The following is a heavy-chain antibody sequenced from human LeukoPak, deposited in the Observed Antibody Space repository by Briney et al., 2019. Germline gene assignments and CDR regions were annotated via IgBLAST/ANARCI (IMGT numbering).Heavy chain of an antibody. CDR3: ARGEVGATGRGYYYYYMDV. J-gene: IGHJ6*03. CDR2: IYYSGST. D-gene: IGHD1-26*01. Sequence: SETLSLTCTVSGGSISSSSYYWGWIRQPPGKGLEWIGSIYYSGSTYYNPSLKSRVTISVDTSKNQFSLKLSSVTAADTAVYYCARGEVGATGRGYYYYYMDVWGKGTTVTVSS. V-gene: IGHV4-39*07. CDR1: GGSISSSSYY.